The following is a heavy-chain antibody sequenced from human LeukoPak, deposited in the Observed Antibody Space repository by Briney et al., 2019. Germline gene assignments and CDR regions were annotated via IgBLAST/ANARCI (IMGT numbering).Heavy chain of an antibody. CDR3: AKETSTGDDYGMDV. J-gene: IGHJ6*02. CDR2: IRGIGGST. Sequence: GGSLRLSCAASGFTFSSNAMSWVRKAPGKGLKWFSAIRGIGGSTYYADSVKGRFTISRDNSKNKLYLQMNSLRAEDTAIYYCAKETSTGDDYGMDVWGQGTTVTVSS. V-gene: IGHV3-23*01. CDR1: GFTFSSNA.